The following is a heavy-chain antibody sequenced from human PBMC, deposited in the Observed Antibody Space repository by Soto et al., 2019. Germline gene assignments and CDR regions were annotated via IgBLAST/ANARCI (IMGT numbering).Heavy chain of an antibody. J-gene: IGHJ4*02. V-gene: IGHV4-59*01. CDR1: GGSLSSYY. D-gene: IGHD3-22*01. CDR3: ARPNDSSGYYPLIY. Sequence: PSETLSLTRTVSGGSLSSYYWSWIRQPPGKGLEWIGYIYYTGSTNYNPSLKSRVTISVDTSKNQFSLKLSSVTAADTAVYYCARPNDSSGYYPLIYWGQGAPVTVSS. CDR2: IYYTGST.